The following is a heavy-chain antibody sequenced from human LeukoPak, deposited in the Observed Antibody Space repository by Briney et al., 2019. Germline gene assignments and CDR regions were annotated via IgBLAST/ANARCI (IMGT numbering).Heavy chain of an antibody. Sequence: GASVKVSCTASGYTFTTYEIHWVRQAPGQGLEWMGWINPNSGGTNYAQKFQGRVTMTRDTSISTAYMELSRLRSDDTAVYYCARNWPPGQLALHFDYWGQGTLVTVSS. D-gene: IGHD6-6*01. CDR2: INPNSGGT. CDR1: GYTFTTYE. V-gene: IGHV1-2*02. J-gene: IGHJ4*02. CDR3: ARNWPPGQLALHFDY.